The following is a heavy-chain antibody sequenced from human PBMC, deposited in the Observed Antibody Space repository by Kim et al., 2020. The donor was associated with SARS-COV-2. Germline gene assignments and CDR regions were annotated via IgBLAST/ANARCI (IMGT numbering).Heavy chain of an antibody. CDR3: ARDSLNIVVEDYPPEHGMDV. D-gene: IGHD2-21*01. V-gene: IGHV4-59*01. Sequence: SETLSLTCTVSGGSISSYYWSWIRQPPGKGLEWIGYIYYSGSTNYNPSLKSRVTISVDTSKNQFSLKLSSVTAADTAVYYCARDSLNIVVEDYPPEHGMDVWGQGTTVTVSS. CDR1: GGSISSYY. J-gene: IGHJ6*02. CDR2: IYYSGST.